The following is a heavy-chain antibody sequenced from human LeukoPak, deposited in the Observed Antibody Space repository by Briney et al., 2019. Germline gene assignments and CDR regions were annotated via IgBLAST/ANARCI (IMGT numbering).Heavy chain of an antibody. V-gene: IGHV3-23*01. D-gene: IGHD6-19*01. CDR1: GFTFSSYA. J-gene: IGHJ6*02. CDR2: ISGSGGST. CDR3: AKSSGWTTYYYYGMDV. Sequence: GGSLRLSCAASGFTFSSYAMSWVRQAPGKGLEGVSAISGSGGSTYYADSVKGRFTISRDNSKNTLYLQMNSLRAEDTAVYYCAKSSGWTTYYYYGMDVWGQGTTVTVSS.